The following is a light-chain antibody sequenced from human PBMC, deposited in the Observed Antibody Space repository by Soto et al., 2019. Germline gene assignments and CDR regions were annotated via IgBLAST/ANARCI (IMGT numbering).Light chain of an antibody. CDR1: SSDVGGSIY. V-gene: IGLV2-14*03. CDR2: DVT. J-gene: IGLJ1*01. CDR3: ASYSSSSLYV. Sequence: QSVLTQPVSVSGSPGQSITISCTGTSSDVGGSIYVSWFQQHPGKAPRLMIYDVTSRPSGVSNRFSGSKSGNTASLTISGLQAEDEADYYCASYSSSSLYVFGTGTKVTVL.